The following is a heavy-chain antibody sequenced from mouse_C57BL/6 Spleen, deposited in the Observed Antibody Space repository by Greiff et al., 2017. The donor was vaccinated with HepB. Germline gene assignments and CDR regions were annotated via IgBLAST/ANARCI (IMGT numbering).Heavy chain of an antibody. CDR3: ARELGRMTTVVEGYFDV. V-gene: IGHV1-55*01. D-gene: IGHD1-1*01. CDR1: GYTFTSYW. Sequence: QVQLQQPGAELVKPGASVKMSCKASGYTFTSYWITWVKQRPGQGLEWIGDIYPGSGSTNYNEKFKSKATLTVDTSSSTAYMQLSSLTSEDSAVYYCARELGRMTTVVEGYFDVWGTGTTVTVSS. J-gene: IGHJ1*03. CDR2: IYPGSGST.